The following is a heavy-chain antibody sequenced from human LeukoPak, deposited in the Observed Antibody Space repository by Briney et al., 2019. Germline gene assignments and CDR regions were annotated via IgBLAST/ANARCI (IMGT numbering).Heavy chain of an antibody. V-gene: IGHV1-24*01. Sequence: ASVKVSCKVSGYTLTELSMHWVRQAPGKGLEWTGGFDPEDGETIYAQKFQGRVTMTEDTSTDTAYMELSSLRSEDTAVYYCVAYDILTGYYGAWELWGQGTLVTVSS. CDR2: FDPEDGET. CDR1: GYTLTELS. J-gene: IGHJ4*02. CDR3: VAYDILTGYYGAWEL. D-gene: IGHD3-9*01.